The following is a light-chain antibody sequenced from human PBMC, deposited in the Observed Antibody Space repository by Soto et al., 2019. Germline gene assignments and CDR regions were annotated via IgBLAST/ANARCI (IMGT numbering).Light chain of an antibody. Sequence: DIQLTQSPSFLSASVGDRVTITCRASQDISSFLAWYQQKAGKAPKLLIFAASTLQSGVPSRFSGSGSGTDFTLTISSLQHEDFATYYCQQLKTYPRTFGQGTKLEI. CDR2: AAS. V-gene: IGKV1-9*01. CDR1: QDISSF. CDR3: QQLKTYPRT. J-gene: IGKJ2*01.